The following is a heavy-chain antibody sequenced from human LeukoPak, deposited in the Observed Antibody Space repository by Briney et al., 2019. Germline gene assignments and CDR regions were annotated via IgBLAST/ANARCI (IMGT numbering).Heavy chain of an antibody. Sequence: SETLSLTCTVSGGSISSSSYYWGWIRQPPGKGLEWIGSIYYSGSTYYNPSLKSRVTISVDTSKNQFSLKLSSVTAADTAVYYCARDSNDQYYDSSGSFDYWGQGTLVTVSS. D-gene: IGHD3-22*01. J-gene: IGHJ4*02. CDR1: GGSISSSSYY. CDR3: ARDSNDQYYDSSGSFDY. CDR2: IYYSGST. V-gene: IGHV4-39*07.